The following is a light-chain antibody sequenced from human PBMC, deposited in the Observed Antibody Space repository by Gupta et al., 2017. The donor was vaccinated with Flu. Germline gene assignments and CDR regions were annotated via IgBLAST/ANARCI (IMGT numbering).Light chain of an antibody. CDR3: QQYKNCHQVILT. J-gene: IGKJ4*01. CDR1: QSVSSN. Sequence: EIVMTQSPATLSVSPGERATLSCRASQSVSSNLAWYQQKPGQAPRLLIYGASTRATGSPDRCSGSGYGKECTLTISSLQSEECEVYYCQQYKNCHQVILTFGGGTKVEIK. CDR2: GAS. V-gene: IGKV3-15*01.